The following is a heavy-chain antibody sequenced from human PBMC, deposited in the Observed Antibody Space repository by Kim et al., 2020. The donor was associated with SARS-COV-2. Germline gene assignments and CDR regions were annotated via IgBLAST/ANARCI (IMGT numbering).Heavy chain of an antibody. CDR3: AKDVIVGATVCLFDY. J-gene: IGHJ4*02. V-gene: IGHV3-30*02. D-gene: IGHD1-26*01. Sequence: DSVKGRFTISRDNSKNTLYLQMNSLRGEDTAVYYCAKDVIVGATVCLFDYWGQGTLVTVSS.